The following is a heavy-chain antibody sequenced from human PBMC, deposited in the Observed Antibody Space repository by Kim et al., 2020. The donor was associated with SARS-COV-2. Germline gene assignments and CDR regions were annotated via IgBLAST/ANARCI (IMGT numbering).Heavy chain of an antibody. J-gene: IGHJ4*02. Sequence: SETLSLTCTVSGGSVIGYYWSWIRQSPGRGLEWIGHVSDSGSSTYNPSLKSRVTISLDTSNNEFSLKVKSMTAADTAVYYCAGRSATVPYWGQGALVIVS. CDR3: AGRSATVPY. V-gene: IGHV4-59*02. CDR2: VSDSGSS. CDR1: GGSVIGYY.